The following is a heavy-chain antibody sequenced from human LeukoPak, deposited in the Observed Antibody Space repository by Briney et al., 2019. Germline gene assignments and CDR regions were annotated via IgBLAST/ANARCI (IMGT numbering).Heavy chain of an antibody. V-gene: IGHV3-23*01. D-gene: IGHD1-1*01. CDR3: AEVIRYNWNDEGDY. CDR1: GFTFSSYA. CDR2: ISGSGGST. J-gene: IGHJ4*02. Sequence: PGGSLRLSCAASGFTFSSYAMSWVRQAPGKGLEWVSAISGSGGSTYYADSVKGRFTISRDNSKNTLYLQMNSLRAEDTAVYYCAEVIRYNWNDEGDYWGQGTLVTVSS.